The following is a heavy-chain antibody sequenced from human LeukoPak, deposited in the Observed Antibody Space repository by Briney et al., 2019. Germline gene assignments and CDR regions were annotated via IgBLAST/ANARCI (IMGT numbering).Heavy chain of an antibody. D-gene: IGHD1-26*01. CDR3: AKEYTGTFSPFPSYFDN. V-gene: IGHV3-21*04. Sequence: GGSLRLSCAASGFTFSSYSMNWVRQAPGKGLEWVSSISNSSSYIYYADSVKGRFTISRHNAKNSLYLQMNSLRAEDTAIYYCAKEYTGTFSPFPSYFDNWGQGTLVTVSS. CDR1: GFTFSSYS. J-gene: IGHJ4*02. CDR2: ISNSSSYI.